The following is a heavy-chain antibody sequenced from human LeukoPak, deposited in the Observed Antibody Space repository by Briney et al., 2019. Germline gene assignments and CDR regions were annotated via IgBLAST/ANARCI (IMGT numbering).Heavy chain of an antibody. CDR3: AKRAQWLRHQYYYYYMDV. CDR2: IRYDGSNK. J-gene: IGHJ6*03. D-gene: IGHD5-12*01. CDR1: GFTFSSYG. Sequence: GGSLRLSCAASGFTFSSYGMHWVRQAPGKGLEWVAFIRYDGSNKYYADSVKGRFTISRDNSKNTLYLQMNSLRAEDTAVYYCAKRAQWLRHQYYYYYMDVWGKGTTVTISS. V-gene: IGHV3-30*02.